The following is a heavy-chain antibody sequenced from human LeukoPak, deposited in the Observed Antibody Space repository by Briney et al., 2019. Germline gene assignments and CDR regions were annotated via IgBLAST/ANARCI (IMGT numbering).Heavy chain of an antibody. V-gene: IGHV3-23*01. Sequence: GGSLRLSCAASGFTFSSYAMSWVRQAPGKGLEWVSAISGSGGSTYYADSVKGRFTISRDNSKNTLYLQMNSPRAEDTAVYYCAREEGLLDYFDYWGQGTLVTVSS. CDR1: GFTFSSYA. CDR3: AREEGLLDYFDY. CDR2: ISGSGGST. D-gene: IGHD3-3*01. J-gene: IGHJ4*02.